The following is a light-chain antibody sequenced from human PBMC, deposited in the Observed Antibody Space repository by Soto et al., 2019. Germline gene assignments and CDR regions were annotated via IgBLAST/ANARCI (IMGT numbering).Light chain of an antibody. CDR3: QQSDSMPWT. CDR2: DAS. CDR1: QSVSTW. J-gene: IGKJ1*01. Sequence: DIQMTQSPSTLSASVGDRVTITCRASQSVSTWLAWYQQKPGNAPTLLIYDASSLESGVPSRFSGSGSGTEFTLTISSLQPDDFATYYCQQSDSMPWTFGQGTKVEIK. V-gene: IGKV1-5*01.